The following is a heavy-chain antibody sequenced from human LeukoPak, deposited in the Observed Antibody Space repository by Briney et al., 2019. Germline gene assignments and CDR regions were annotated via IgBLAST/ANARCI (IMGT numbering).Heavy chain of an antibody. CDR2: IYYSGST. J-gene: IGHJ3*02. CDR1: GGSISTYY. Sequence: SETLSLTCTVSGGSISTYYWSWIRQPPGKGLEWIGHIYYSGSTNCNPSHKSRVTISVDTSKNQFSLKLSSVTAADTAVYYCARGILTGPIYAFDNWGQGTMVTVSS. V-gene: IGHV4-59*01. D-gene: IGHD3-9*01. CDR3: ARGILTGPIYAFDN.